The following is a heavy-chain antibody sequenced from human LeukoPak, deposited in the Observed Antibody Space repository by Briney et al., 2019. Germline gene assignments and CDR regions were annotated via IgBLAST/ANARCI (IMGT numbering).Heavy chain of an antibody. V-gene: IGHV1-8*01. D-gene: IGHD1-1*01. CDR3: ARGRPTNLNGIY. Sequence: ASVKVSCKASGYTFTSHHINWVRQATGPGFEWMGWMNPESGNTDFAQKFQGRFTMTWDTSLSTAYMELSSLTSEDTAVYYCARGRPTNLNGIYWGQGTLVSVSS. CDR1: GYTFTSHH. CDR2: MNPESGNT. J-gene: IGHJ4*02.